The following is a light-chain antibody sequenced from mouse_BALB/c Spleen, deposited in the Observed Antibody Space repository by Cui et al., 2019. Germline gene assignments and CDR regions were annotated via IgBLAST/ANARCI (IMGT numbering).Light chain of an antibody. CDR3: QHCWSTPLT. J-gene: IGKJ5*01. CDR1: ENISNY. V-gene: IGKV12-41*01. Sequence: SPSPASLPASVGESVTIRGRASENISNYLGWYQQKQGESPQLLVYNAKTLADGVPSRFSGSGSGTQYSLKINSLQPEDFGSYYCQHCWSTPLTFGAGTKLEMK. CDR2: NAK.